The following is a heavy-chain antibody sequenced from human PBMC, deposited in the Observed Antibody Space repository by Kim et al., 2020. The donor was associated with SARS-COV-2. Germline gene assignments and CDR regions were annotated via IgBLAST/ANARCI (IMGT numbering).Heavy chain of an antibody. J-gene: IGHJ4*02. CDR3: VREITSSSSFDN. CDR2: ISSSGGYI. CDR1: GFTFSSYS. V-gene: IGHV3-21*01. Sequence: GGSLRLSCAASGFTFSSYSMNWVRQVPGKGLEWVSSISSSGGYIHYADSLNGRFTISRDNAKNSLHLQMNSLRPDDTAVYYCVREITSSSSFDNWGQGTL. D-gene: IGHD6-6*01.